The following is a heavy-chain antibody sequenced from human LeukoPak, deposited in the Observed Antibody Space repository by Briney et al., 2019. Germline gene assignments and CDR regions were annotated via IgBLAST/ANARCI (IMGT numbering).Heavy chain of an antibody. Sequence: ASVKVSCKASGYSFTDYYIHWVRQAPGQGLEWMGWMNPNSGNTGYAQKFQGRVTMTRNTSISTAYMELSSLRSEDTAVYYCARGRLGDFWSGYSFTSYYGMDVWGQGTTVTVSS. D-gene: IGHD3-3*01. CDR2: MNPNSGNT. V-gene: IGHV1-8*02. CDR3: ARGRLGDFWSGYSFTSYYGMDV. J-gene: IGHJ6*02. CDR1: GYSFTDYY.